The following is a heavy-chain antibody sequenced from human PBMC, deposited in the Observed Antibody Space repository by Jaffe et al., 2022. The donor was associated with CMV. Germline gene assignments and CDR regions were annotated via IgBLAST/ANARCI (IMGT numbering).Heavy chain of an antibody. CDR1: GFTFDDYA. J-gene: IGHJ6*02. D-gene: IGHD6-13*01. CDR3: AKAGSSSWYYYGMDV. V-gene: IGHV3-9*01. Sequence: EVQLVESGGGLVQPGRSLRLSCAASGFTFDDYAMHWVRQAPGKGLEWVSGISWNSGSIGYADSVKGRFTISRDNAKNSLYLQMNSLRAEDTALYYCAKAGSSSWYYYGMDVWGQGTTVTVSS. CDR2: ISWNSGSI.